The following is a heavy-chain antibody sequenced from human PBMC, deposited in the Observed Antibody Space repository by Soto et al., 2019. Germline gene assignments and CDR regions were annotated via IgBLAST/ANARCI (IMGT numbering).Heavy chain of an antibody. CDR1: GFTFSSYG. D-gene: IGHD3-10*01. V-gene: IGHV3-30*18. J-gene: IGHJ4*02. CDR2: ISYDGSNK. Sequence: ESGGGVVQPGRSLRLSCAASGFTFSSYGMHWVRQAPGKGLEWVAVISYDGSNKYYADSVKGRFTISRDNSKNTLYLQMNSLRAEDTAVYYCAKDGDYGSGSYDYWGQGTLVTVSS. CDR3: AKDGDYGSGSYDY.